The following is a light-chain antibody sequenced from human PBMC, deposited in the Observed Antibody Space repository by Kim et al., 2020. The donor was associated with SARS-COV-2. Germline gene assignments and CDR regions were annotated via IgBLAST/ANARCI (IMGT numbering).Light chain of an antibody. CDR1: QDITSS. J-gene: IGKJ4*01. V-gene: IGKV1-33*01. CDR2: DVS. Sequence: ASVGDRVTITCQASQDITSSLTWYQQEAGKAPKFLIYDVSNLEAGVPSRFSGSGSGTHFSFTISSLQPEDIGTYYCQQYYDLPLTFGGGTKVDIK. CDR3: QQYYDLPLT.